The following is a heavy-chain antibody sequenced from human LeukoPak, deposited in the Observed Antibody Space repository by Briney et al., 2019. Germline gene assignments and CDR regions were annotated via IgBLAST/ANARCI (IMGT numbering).Heavy chain of an antibody. D-gene: IGHD2-15*01. CDR3: GSSGPPGGYFDY. CDR1: GFTFSSYG. V-gene: IGHV3-30*02. J-gene: IGHJ4*02. Sequence: GSLRLSCAASGFTFSSYGMHWVRQAPGKGLEWVAFIRYDGSNKYYADSVKGRFTISRDNSKNTLYLQMNSLRAEDTAVYYCGSSGPPGGYFDYWGQGTLVTVSS. CDR2: IRYDGSNK.